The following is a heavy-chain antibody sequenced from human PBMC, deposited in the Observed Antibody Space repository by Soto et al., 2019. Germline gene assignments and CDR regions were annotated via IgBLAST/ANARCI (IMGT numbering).Heavy chain of an antibody. CDR1: GGSVSSGSYY. J-gene: IGHJ4*02. CDR3: ARSYDFWSGSTNYFDY. CDR2: IYYSGST. V-gene: IGHV4-61*01. Sequence: AETLSLTCTVSGGSVSSGSYYWSWIRQPPGKGLEWIGYIYYSGSTNYNPSLKSRVTISVDTSKNQFSLRLGPVTAADTAVYXCARSYDFWSGSTNYFDYWGQGALATVSS. D-gene: IGHD3-3*01.